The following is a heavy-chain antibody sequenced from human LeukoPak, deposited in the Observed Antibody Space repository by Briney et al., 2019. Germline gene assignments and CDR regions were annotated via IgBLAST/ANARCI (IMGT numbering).Heavy chain of an antibody. CDR3: ARLSVAGHYYYYYGMDV. Sequence: PSETLSLTCTVSGGSISSSSYYWGWIRQPPGKGLGWIGSIYYSGSTYYNPSLKSRVTISVDTSKNQFSLKLSSVTAADTAVYYCARLSVAGHYYYYYGMDVWGQGTTVTVSS. CDR2: IYYSGST. D-gene: IGHD6-19*01. J-gene: IGHJ6*02. V-gene: IGHV4-39*01. CDR1: GGSISSSSYY.